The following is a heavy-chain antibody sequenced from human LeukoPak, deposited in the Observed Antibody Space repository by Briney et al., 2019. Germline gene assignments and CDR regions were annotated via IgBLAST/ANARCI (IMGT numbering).Heavy chain of an antibody. V-gene: IGHV3-7*03. CDR1: GFTFGKYW. CDR3: ARDQYDTWSRRGNFDS. CDR2: IKLDGSEK. D-gene: IGHD3-3*01. Sequence: LGGSLRLSCVASGFTFGKYWMSWVRQASGKGLEWVANIKLDGSEKNYVDSVKGRFTISRDNTKNSLYLQMNSLRAEDTAVFYCARDQYDTWSRRGNFDSWGQGTLVIVSS. J-gene: IGHJ4*02.